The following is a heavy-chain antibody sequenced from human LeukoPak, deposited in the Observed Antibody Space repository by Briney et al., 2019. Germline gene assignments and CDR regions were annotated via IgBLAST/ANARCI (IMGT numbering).Heavy chain of an antibody. CDR2: ISSSSSYI. Sequence: GGSLRLSCAASGFTFSSYSMNWVRQAPGKGLEWVSSISSSSSYIYYADSVKGRFTISRDNSKNTLYLQMNSLRGDDTALYYCARDQFCGRDNCYTPLNEDYWGQGTLVTVSS. V-gene: IGHV3-21*04. D-gene: IGHD2-2*02. CDR3: ARDQFCGRDNCYTPLNEDY. CDR1: GFTFSSYS. J-gene: IGHJ4*02.